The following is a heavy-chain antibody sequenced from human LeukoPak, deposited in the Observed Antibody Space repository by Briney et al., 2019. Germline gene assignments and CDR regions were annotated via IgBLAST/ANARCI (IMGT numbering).Heavy chain of an antibody. D-gene: IGHD3-22*01. V-gene: IGHV3-23*01. CDR2: ISVSGIST. Sequence: GGSLRLSCAASGFTFSSYGMSWVRQAPGKGLEWVSTISVSGISTYYADSVKGRFTISRDNSKNILYLQMNSLRAEDTAVYYCAKDIASYYNDNRGGYWGQGTLVTVSS. CDR3: AKDIASYYNDNRGGY. J-gene: IGHJ4*02. CDR1: GFTFSSYG.